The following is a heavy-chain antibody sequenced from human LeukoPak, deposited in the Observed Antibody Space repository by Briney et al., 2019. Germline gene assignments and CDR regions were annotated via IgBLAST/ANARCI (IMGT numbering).Heavy chain of an antibody. J-gene: IGHJ4*02. D-gene: IGHD5-12*01. CDR2: VRGSGSDT. V-gene: IGHV3-23*01. Sequence: GGSLRLSCAASGFTFSTYAMSWVRQAPGKGLEWVSAVRGSGSDTYYADSVKGRFTISRDNSKNTLYLQMNSLRAEDTAIYYCAKTSRGNSGYHSPFDYWGQGTLVTVSS. CDR3: AKTSRGNSGYHSPFDY. CDR1: GFTFSTYA.